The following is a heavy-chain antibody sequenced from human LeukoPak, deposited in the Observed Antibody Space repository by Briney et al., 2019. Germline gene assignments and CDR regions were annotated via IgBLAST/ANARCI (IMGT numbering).Heavy chain of an antibody. D-gene: IGHD6-13*01. CDR3: ARDTSSWPTLEH. V-gene: IGHV4-59*01. J-gene: IGHJ4*02. Sequence: PSETLSLTCTVSGGSISSYYWSWIRQPPGKGLEWIGYIYYSGSTNYNPSLKSRVTISVDTSKNQFSLKLTSVTAADTAVYYCARDTSSWPTLEHWGQGTLVTVSS. CDR2: IYYSGST. CDR1: GGSISSYY.